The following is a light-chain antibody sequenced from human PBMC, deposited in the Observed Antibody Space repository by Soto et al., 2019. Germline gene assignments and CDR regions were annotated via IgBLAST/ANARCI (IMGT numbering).Light chain of an antibody. Sequence: QSVLAQPASVSGSPGQSITISCTGSSSDVGDYNYASWYQQYPGKAPKLMIYDVSNRPSGVSNRFSGSKSGSTASLTISGLQAEDEADYYCSSYTSSRTYVFGTGTKVTVL. V-gene: IGLV2-14*01. J-gene: IGLJ1*01. CDR2: DVS. CDR1: SSDVGDYNY. CDR3: SSYTSSRTYV.